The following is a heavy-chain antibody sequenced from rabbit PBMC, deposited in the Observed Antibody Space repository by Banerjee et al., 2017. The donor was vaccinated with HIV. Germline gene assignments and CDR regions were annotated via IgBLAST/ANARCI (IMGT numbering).Heavy chain of an antibody. V-gene: IGHV1S47*01. D-gene: IGHD1-1*01. CDR1: GFDFSSYG. CDR2: IYTGSGST. J-gene: IGHJ4*01. Sequence: QEQLVESGGGLVQPGGSLKLSCKASGFDFSSYGVSWVRQAPGKGLEWIGYIYTGSGSTYYASWVNGRFTISSHNAQNTLYLQLNSLTAADTATYFCARDRYTLSSDYSYYFGLWGQGTLVTVS. CDR3: ARDRYTLSSDYSYYFGL.